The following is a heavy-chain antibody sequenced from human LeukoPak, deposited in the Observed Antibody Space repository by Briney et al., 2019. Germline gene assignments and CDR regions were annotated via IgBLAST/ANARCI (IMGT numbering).Heavy chain of an antibody. CDR1: GGSFSGSY. V-gene: IGHV4-34*01. D-gene: IGHD1-26*01. Sequence: SETLSLTCAVYGGSFSGSYWSWIRQPPGKGLEWIGEINHSGSTNYNPSLKSRVTISVDTATNQISMKLSSVTAADTAVYYCARVRIGGGTVGGLGLYYQYGMDVWGQGTTVTVSS. J-gene: IGHJ6*02. CDR3: ARVRIGGGTVGGLGLYYQYGMDV. CDR2: INHSGST.